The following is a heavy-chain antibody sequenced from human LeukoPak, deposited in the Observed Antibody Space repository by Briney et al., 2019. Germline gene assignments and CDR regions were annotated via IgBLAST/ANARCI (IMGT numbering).Heavy chain of an antibody. V-gene: IGHV3-53*01. J-gene: IGHJ4*02. CDR3: TRGGGGSFPHY. Sequence: GSLRLSCAASGFTVSSNFLSWVRQPPGKGLEWVSDIYSGGSTYYADSVKGRFTISRDNSKNTLYLQMNSLRAEDTAVYYCTRGGGGSFPHYWGQGTLVTVSS. CDR1: GFTVSSNF. CDR2: IYSGGST. D-gene: IGHD2-21*01.